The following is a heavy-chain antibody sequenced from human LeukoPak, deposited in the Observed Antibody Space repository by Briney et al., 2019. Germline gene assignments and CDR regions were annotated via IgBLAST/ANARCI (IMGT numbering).Heavy chain of an antibody. V-gene: IGHV4-59*08. D-gene: IGHD6-19*01. Sequence: SETLSLTCTVSGVSISTSYWSWIRQPPGKGLEWIGYIHYSGDTNYNPSLKSRVTMSADTSKNQFSLRLSSVTAADTAVYYCARQKAEQWLVLYYWGQGTLATVSS. CDR2: IHYSGDT. J-gene: IGHJ4*02. CDR1: GVSISTSY. CDR3: ARQKAEQWLVLYY.